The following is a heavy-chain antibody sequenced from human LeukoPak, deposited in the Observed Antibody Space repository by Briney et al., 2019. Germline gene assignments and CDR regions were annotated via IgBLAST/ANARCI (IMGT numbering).Heavy chain of an antibody. Sequence: GASVKVSCKASGYTFTGYYMHWVRQAPGQGLEWMGWINPNSGGTNYAQKFQGRVTMTRDTSISTAYMELSRLRSDDTAVYYCARVGTSITSGRKGFWSGYDAFDIWGQGTMVTVSS. CDR2: INPNSGGT. CDR1: GYTFTGYY. V-gene: IGHV1-2*02. J-gene: IGHJ3*02. CDR3: ARVGTSITSGRKGFWSGYDAFDI. D-gene: IGHD3-3*01.